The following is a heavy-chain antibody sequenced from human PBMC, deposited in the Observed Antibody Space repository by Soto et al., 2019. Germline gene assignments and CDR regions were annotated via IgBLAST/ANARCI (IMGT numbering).Heavy chain of an antibody. CDR2: INPNGGGT. Sequence: ASVKVSCKASGYTFTGYYMHWVRQAPGQGLEWMGWINPNGGGTNYAQKFQGWVTMTRDTSISTAYMELSRLRSDDTAVYYCARSIAAAGTLYYYYYMDVWGKGTTVTVSS. CDR1: GYTFTGYY. V-gene: IGHV1-2*04. D-gene: IGHD6-13*01. CDR3: ARSIAAAGTLYYYYYMDV. J-gene: IGHJ6*03.